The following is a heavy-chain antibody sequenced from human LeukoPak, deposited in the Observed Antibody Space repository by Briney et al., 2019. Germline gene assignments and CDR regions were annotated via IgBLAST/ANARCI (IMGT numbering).Heavy chain of an antibody. Sequence: GGPLKPSCPPSGSPFEYSAMPCLRQPPGKGLEWSSLITKDDGSTYYADSVKGRFTISRDNSKNSLYLQMNSLKTEDTAFYYCAKDSRGAAYWGEFEYWGHGTLVTVSS. J-gene: IGHJ4*01. CDR1: GSPFEYSA. CDR3: AKDSRGAAYWGEFEY. V-gene: IGHV3-43*02. D-gene: IGHD3-16*01. CDR2: ITKDDGST.